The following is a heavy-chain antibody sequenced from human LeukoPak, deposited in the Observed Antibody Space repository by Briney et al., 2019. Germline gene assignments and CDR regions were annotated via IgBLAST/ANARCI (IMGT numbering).Heavy chain of an antibody. CDR2: IYYSGST. CDR3: ARGVGASEYYLDY. CDR1: GGSISGYY. J-gene: IGHJ4*02. V-gene: IGHV4-59*01. D-gene: IGHD1-26*01. Sequence: SETLSLTCTVSGGSISGYYWSWIRQPPGKGLEWIGYIYYSGSTNYNPSLKSRVTISVDTSKNQFSLKLSSVTAADTAVYYCARGVGASEYYLDYWGQGTLVTVSS.